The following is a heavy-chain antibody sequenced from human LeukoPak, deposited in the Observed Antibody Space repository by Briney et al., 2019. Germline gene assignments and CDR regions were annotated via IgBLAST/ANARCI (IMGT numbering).Heavy chain of an antibody. D-gene: IGHD5-24*01. Sequence: PFETLSLTCTVSGGSISTYYWSWIRQPPGKGLEWIGYIYYSGRTNYNPSLKSRVTISVDTSKNQFSLKLSSVTAADTAVYYCARRDGYNSYYFDYWGQGTLVTVSS. CDR2: IYYSGRT. J-gene: IGHJ4*02. CDR1: GGSISTYY. CDR3: ARRDGYNSYYFDY. V-gene: IGHV4-59*01.